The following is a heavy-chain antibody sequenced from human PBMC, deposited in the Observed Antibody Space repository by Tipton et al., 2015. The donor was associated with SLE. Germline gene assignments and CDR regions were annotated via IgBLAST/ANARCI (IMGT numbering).Heavy chain of an antibody. V-gene: IGHV4-39*07. CDR3: ASDGVWNPI. Sequence: TLSLTCTVSGGSISSNSYYWGWIRQPPGKGLEWIGSLYYTGTTYYSPSLKSRVTVSVDTSKNQFSLRLTSVTAADTAVYYCASDGVWNPIWGQGTMVTVSS. CDR1: GGSISSNSYY. D-gene: IGHD1-1*01. CDR2: LYYTGTT. J-gene: IGHJ3*02.